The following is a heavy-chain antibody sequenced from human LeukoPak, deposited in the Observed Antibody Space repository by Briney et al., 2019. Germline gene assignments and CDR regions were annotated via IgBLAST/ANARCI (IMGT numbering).Heavy chain of an antibody. CDR3: ARVWQYYYDYSAFDI. CDR2: INQDGSEK. J-gene: IGHJ3*02. CDR1: GFILRNHW. D-gene: IGHD3-16*01. Sequence: GGSLRLSCEASGFILRNHWMTWVRQGPGKGLEWVANINQDGSEKLYVDSVEGRFTISRDNAKNSLFLQLNSLRAEDTAVYYCARVWQYYYDYSAFDIWGQGTMVTVS. V-gene: IGHV3-7*01.